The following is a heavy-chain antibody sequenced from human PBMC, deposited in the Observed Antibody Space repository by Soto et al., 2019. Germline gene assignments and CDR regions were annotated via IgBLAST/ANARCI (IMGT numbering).Heavy chain of an antibody. CDR1: CGSISSDNYL. Sequence: PSETLSLTCTVSCGSISSDNYLWRWLQPPPGKGLQWIGYIGCIRRVYYNPSLRSRVTTAVATTKNQFSLRLSTVAVADTATYYCARDVKYAADYDAFDIWGQGTVVTVSS. J-gene: IGHJ3*02. V-gene: IGHV4-30-4*01. CDR2: IGCIRRV. D-gene: IGHD4-17*01. CDR3: ARDVKYAADYDAFDI.